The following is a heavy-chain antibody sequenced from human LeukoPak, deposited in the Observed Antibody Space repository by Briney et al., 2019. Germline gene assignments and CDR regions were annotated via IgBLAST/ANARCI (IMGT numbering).Heavy chain of an antibody. Sequence: GGSLRLSCATSGFTFSSYAISWVRQAPGKGLEWVSVISGSGDSTYYADSVKGRFTISRDNSKNTLYLQMNSLRAEDTAVYYCASSPLVAGLHSYWGQGTLVTVSS. CDR3: ASSPLVAGLHSY. J-gene: IGHJ4*02. V-gene: IGHV3-23*01. CDR2: ISGSGDST. D-gene: IGHD6-19*01. CDR1: GFTFSSYA.